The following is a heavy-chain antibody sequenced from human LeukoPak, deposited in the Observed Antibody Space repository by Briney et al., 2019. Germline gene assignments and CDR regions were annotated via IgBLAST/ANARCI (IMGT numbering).Heavy chain of an antibody. D-gene: IGHD4-17*01. CDR1: GYTLTELS. V-gene: IGHV1-24*01. Sequence: GASVKVSCKVSGYTLTELSMHWVRQAPGKGLEWMGGFGPEDGETIYAQKFQGRVTMTEDTSTDTAYMELSSLRSEDTAVYYCATLDYGASPVDYWGQGTLVTVSS. CDR2: FGPEDGET. J-gene: IGHJ4*02. CDR3: ATLDYGASPVDY.